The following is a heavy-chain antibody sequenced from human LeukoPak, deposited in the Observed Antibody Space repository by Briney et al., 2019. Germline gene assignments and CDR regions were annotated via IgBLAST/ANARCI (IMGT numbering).Heavy chain of an antibody. J-gene: IGHJ4*02. CDR3: ARDPGYSSSCFDY. V-gene: IGHV3-30*04. Sequence: GGSLRLSCAASRFTFSSYAMHWLRQAPGKGLEWVAVISYDGSNKYYADSVKGRFTISRDNSKNTLYLQLNSLRAEDTAVYYCARDPGYSSSCFDYWGQGTLVTVSS. D-gene: IGHD6-13*01. CDR1: RFTFSSYA. CDR2: ISYDGSNK.